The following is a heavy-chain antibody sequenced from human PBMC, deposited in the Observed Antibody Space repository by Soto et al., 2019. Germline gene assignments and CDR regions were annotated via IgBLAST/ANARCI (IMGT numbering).Heavy chain of an antibody. D-gene: IGHD6-19*01. CDR3: ARKGALPGPDS. V-gene: IGHV1-69*05. Sequence: GASVKVSCKASGGTFSSYAISWVRQAPGQGLEWMGGIIPIIGTTNYAQKLQGRVTLTTDEATSTAYMELRSLRSDDTAVYYCARKGALPGPDSWGQGTPVTVSS. CDR2: IIPIIGTT. CDR1: GGTFSSYA. J-gene: IGHJ4*02.